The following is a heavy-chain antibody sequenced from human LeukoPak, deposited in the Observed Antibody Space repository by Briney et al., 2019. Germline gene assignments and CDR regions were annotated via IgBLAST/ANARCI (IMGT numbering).Heavy chain of an antibody. CDR3: ARGRPIAVFPLHDYSNYYFDY. D-gene: IGHD4-11*01. J-gene: IGHJ4*02. Sequence: ASVKVSCKASGGTFSSYAISWVRQAPGQGLEWMGWISAYNGNTNYAQKLQGRVTMTTDTSTSTAYMELRSLRSDDTAVYYCARGRPIAVFPLHDYSNYYFDYWGQGTLVTVSS. CDR2: ISAYNGNT. CDR1: GGTFSSYA. V-gene: IGHV1-18*01.